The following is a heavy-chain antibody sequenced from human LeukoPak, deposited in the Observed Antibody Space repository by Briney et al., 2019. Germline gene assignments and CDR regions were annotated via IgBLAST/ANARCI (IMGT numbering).Heavy chain of an antibody. CDR3: AREGGVCSSTSCYGGDFDY. CDR1: GYTFTGYY. J-gene: IGHJ4*02. CDR2: INPNSGGT. Sequence: GASVKVSCKASGYTFTGYYMHWVRQAPGQGLEWMGWINPNSGGTNYAQKFQGRVTMTRDTSISTAYMELSRLRSDDTAVYYCAREGGVCSSTSCYGGDFDYWGQGTLVTVSS. D-gene: IGHD2-2*01. V-gene: IGHV1-2*02.